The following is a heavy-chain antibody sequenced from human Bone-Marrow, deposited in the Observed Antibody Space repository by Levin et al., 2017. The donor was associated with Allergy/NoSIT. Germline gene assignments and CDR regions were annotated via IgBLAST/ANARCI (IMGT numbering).Heavy chain of an antibody. D-gene: IGHD3-3*01. CDR1: GFTFSTHA. CDR3: ARGQTTTVFGVVTGFDY. CDR2: ISGGGTA. V-gene: IGHV3-23*01. J-gene: IGHJ4*02. Sequence: GESLKISCAVSGFTFSTHAIHWVRQAPGEGLEWVSSISGGGTAYYADSVKGRFTISRDSLKSTVILKMSSLRTDDTAVYYCARGQTTTVFGVVTGFDYWGQGTLVTVSS.